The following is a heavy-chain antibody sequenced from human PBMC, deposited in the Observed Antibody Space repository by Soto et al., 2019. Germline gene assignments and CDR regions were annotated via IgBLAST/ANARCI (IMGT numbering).Heavy chain of an antibody. CDR2: IYYSGST. J-gene: IGHJ5*02. CDR1: GGSISSYY. CDR3: ARTSIAARVCWFDP. V-gene: IGHV4-59*06. Sequence: SETLSLTCTVSGGSISSYYWSWIRQPPGKGLEWIGYIYYSGSTYYNPSLKSRVTISVDTSKNQFSLKLSSVTAADTAVYYCARTSIAARVCWFDPWGQGTLVTVSS. D-gene: IGHD6-6*01.